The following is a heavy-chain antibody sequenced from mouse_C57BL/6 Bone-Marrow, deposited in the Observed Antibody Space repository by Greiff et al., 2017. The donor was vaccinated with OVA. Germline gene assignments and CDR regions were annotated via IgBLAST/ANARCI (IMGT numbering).Heavy chain of an antibody. CDR2: IYPRSGNT. Sequence: VQLQQSGAELARPGASVKLSCKASGYTFTSYGISWVKQRTGQGLEWIGEIYPRSGNTYSNEKFKGKATLTADKSSSTAYMELRSLTYEDSAVYFCRSEGYFDVWGTGTTGTVSS. V-gene: IGHV1-81*01. J-gene: IGHJ1*03. CDR1: GYTFTSYG. CDR3: RSEGYFDV.